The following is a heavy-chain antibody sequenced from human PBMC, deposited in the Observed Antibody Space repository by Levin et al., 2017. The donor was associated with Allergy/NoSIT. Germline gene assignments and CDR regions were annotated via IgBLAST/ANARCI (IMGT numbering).Heavy chain of an antibody. CDR2: ISSSSSSI. J-gene: IGHJ3*02. Sequence: GESLKISCAAPGFTFSSYPMNWVRQVPGKGLEWVSYISSSSSSIYYADSVQGRFTISRDNAKNSLYLEMNSLRAEDTAVYYCARDRVAVAGDDVFDIWGQGTMVTVSS. V-gene: IGHV3-48*01. D-gene: IGHD6-19*01. CDR1: GFTFSSYP. CDR3: ARDRVAVAGDDVFDI.